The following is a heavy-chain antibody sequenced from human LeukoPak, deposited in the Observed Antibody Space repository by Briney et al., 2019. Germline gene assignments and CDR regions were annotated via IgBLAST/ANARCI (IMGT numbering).Heavy chain of an antibody. D-gene: IGHD5-18*01. V-gene: IGHV3-30*04. CDR3: ASLSGSSDTAMITFDY. Sequence: GGSLRLSCAASGFTFSSYAMHWVRQAPGKGLEWVAVISYDGSNKYYADSVKGRFTISRDNSKNTLYLQMNSLRAEDTAVYYCASLSGSSDTAMITFDYWGQGTLVAVSS. CDR2: ISYDGSNK. CDR1: GFTFSSYA. J-gene: IGHJ4*02.